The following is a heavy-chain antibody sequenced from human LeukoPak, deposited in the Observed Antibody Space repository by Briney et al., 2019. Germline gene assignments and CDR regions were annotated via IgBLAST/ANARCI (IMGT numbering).Heavy chain of an antibody. Sequence: SGGSLRLSCAASGFTFSSYGMHWVRQAPGKGVEGVAFIRYDGNNKYYADSVKGRFTISRDNSKNTLYLQMNSLRAEDTAVYYCAEGPITIFGVVHFDYWGQGTLVTVSS. CDR3: AEGPITIFGVVHFDY. D-gene: IGHD3-3*01. CDR2: IRYDGNNK. V-gene: IGHV3-30*02. J-gene: IGHJ4*02. CDR1: GFTFSSYG.